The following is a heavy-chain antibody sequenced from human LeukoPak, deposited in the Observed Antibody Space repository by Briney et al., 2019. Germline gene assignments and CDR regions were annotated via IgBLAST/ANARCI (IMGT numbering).Heavy chain of an antibody. D-gene: IGHD5-12*01. V-gene: IGHV3-30*04. CDR2: ISYDGSNK. J-gene: IGHJ6*04. CDR1: GFTFSSYA. CDR3: ARDQGGYDPVYYYGMDV. Sequence: GGSLRLSCAASGFTFSSYAMHWVRQAPGKGLEWVAVISYDGSNKYYADSVKGRFTISRDNSKNTLYLQMNSLRVEDTAVYYCARDQGGYDPVYYYGMDVWGKGTTVTVSS.